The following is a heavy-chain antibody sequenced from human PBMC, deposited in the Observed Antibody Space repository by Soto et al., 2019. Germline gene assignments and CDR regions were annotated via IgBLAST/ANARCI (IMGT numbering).Heavy chain of an antibody. V-gene: IGHV3-74*01. Sequence: VQLVESGGGLVQPGGSLRLSCAASGFTFSNYWFHWVRQAPGKGLVWVSRRNKDGSRTDYADSVKGRFTIFRDNARNTLYLQINSLRAEDTAVYYCRRDRGCVGSYWGQGTLVTVS. CDR3: RRDRGCVGSY. D-gene: IGHD1-26*01. CDR2: RNKDGSRT. CDR1: GFTFSNYW. J-gene: IGHJ4*02.